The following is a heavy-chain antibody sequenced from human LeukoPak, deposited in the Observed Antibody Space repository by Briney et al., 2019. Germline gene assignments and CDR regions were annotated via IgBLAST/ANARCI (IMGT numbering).Heavy chain of an antibody. CDR3: ARARRGYFDY. J-gene: IGHJ4*02. D-gene: IGHD3-16*01. CDR1: GGSFSGYY. Sequence: SETLSLTCAVYGGSFSGYYWSWIRQPPGKGLEWIGEINHSGSTNYNPSLKSRVTISVDTSKNQFSLKLSSVTAADTAVYYCARARRGYFDYWGQGTLVTVSP. V-gene: IGHV4-34*01. CDR2: INHSGST.